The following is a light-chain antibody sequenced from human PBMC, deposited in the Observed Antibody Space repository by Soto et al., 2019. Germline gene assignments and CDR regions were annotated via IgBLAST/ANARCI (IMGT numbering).Light chain of an antibody. CDR1: SSDVGSYTY. CDR3: CSYAGSYIYV. CDR2: DVS. Sequence: QSVLTQPRSVSGSPGQSVTISCTGTSSDVGSYTYVSWYQQHPGKAPKVMIYDVSKRPSGVPDRFSGSKSGNTASLTISGLQAEDEADYYCCSYAGSYIYVFGTGTKVTVL. J-gene: IGLJ1*01. V-gene: IGLV2-11*01.